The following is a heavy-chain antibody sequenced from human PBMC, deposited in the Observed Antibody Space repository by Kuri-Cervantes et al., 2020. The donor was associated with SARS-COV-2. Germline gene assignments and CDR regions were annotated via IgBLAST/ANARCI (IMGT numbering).Heavy chain of an antibody. CDR3: ARGGVVPVSFDY. J-gene: IGHJ4*02. CDR2: IYYSGST. Sequence: GSLRLSCYVSGFSYHWGWIRQSPGKGLEWIGSIYYSGSTYYNPSLKSRVTISVDTSKNQFSLKLSSVTAADTAVYYCARGGVVPVSFDYRGQGTLVTVSS. D-gene: IGHD2-21*01. CDR1: GFSYH. V-gene: IGHV4-38-2*02.